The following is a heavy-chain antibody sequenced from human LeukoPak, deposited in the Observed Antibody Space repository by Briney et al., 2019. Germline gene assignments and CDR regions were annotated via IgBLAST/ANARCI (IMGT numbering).Heavy chain of an antibody. D-gene: IGHD2-15*01. CDR2: IKKTGSET. V-gene: IGHV3-7*01. CDR1: GFTFSHFW. CDR3: AREDGYCSGGNCYSYFDS. Sequence: GGPLRLSCAASGFTFSHFWMSWVRQAPGKGLEWVAYIKKTGSETYYVDSVKGRFTITGDNTRNSLFLQMYSLRAEDTAVYFRAREDGYCSGGNCYSYFDSWGQGTLVTVSS. J-gene: IGHJ4*02.